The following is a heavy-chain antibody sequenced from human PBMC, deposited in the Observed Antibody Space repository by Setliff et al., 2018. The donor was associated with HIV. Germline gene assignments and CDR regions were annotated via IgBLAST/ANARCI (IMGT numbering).Heavy chain of an antibody. Sequence: ASVKVSCKASQYTFTGYCMHWVRQAPGQGLEWVGWMNPSSGGTNFAQKFQGRVTMTRDTSISTAYMELSRLRSDDTAVYYCARGLCQSSGYCWTGAFDIWGQGTTVTVSS. CDR1: QYTFTGYC. CDR3: ARGLCQSSGYCWTGAFDI. J-gene: IGHJ3*02. V-gene: IGHV1-2*02. CDR2: MNPSSGGT. D-gene: IGHD6-19*01.